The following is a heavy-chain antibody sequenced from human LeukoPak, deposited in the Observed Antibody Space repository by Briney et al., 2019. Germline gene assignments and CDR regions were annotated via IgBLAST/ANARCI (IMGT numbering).Heavy chain of an antibody. Sequence: LSLTCTVSGGSISSGDYYWSWVRQAPGKGLEWVSAISGSGGSTYYADSVKGRFTISRDNSKNTLYLQMNSLRAEDTAVYYCAKDCGGDCYSPDYWGQGTLVTVSS. CDR2: ISGSGGST. CDR1: GGSISSGDYY. CDR3: AKDCGGDCYSPDY. J-gene: IGHJ4*02. D-gene: IGHD2-21*02. V-gene: IGHV3-23*01.